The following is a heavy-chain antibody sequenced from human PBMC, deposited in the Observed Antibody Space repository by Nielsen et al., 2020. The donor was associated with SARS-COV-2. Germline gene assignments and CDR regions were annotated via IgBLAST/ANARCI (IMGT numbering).Heavy chain of an antibody. D-gene: IGHD1-26*01. CDR3: AKGKSGSYFTNFDY. CDR2: ILHDGSNV. J-gene: IGHJ4*02. Sequence: GESLKISCAASGFTFSTYGMHWVRQAPGKGLEWVAVILHDGSNVYYADSVKGRFTVSRDNSKETLYLQMNSLRAEDTAVYYCAKGKSGSYFTNFDYWGQGTLVTVSS. V-gene: IGHV3-30*18. CDR1: GFTFSTYG.